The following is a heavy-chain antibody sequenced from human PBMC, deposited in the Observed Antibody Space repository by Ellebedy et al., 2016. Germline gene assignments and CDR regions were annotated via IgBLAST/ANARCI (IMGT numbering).Heavy chain of an antibody. CDR1: GFTFISYS. V-gene: IGHV3-21*01. D-gene: IGHD5-12*01. Sequence: GGSLRLSCAASGFTFISYSMNWVRQAPGKGLEWVSSISSSSSYIYYADSVKGRFTISRNNAKNELYLQMNSLRAEDTAVYYCARDGVDRGQDAFDIWGQGTMVTVSS. J-gene: IGHJ3*02. CDR3: ARDGVDRGQDAFDI. CDR2: ISSSSSYI.